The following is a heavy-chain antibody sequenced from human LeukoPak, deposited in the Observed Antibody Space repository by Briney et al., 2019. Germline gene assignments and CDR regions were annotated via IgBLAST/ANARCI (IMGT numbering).Heavy chain of an antibody. CDR3: ARGGPRYQYYYNMDV. CDR1: GFIFSDYT. D-gene: IGHD3-16*02. V-gene: IGHV3-30*04. CDR2: LSADGSKK. J-gene: IGHJ6*04. Sequence: PGGSLRLFCAASGFIFSDYTMHWVRQAPGRGLEWVAALSADGSKKYHADSVKGRFTISRDNSRSTLFLQMNSLRVDDTAVYYCARGGPRYQYYYNMDVWGKGTTVTVSS.